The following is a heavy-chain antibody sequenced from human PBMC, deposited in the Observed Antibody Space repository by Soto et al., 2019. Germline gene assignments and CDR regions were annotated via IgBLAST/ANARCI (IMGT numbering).Heavy chain of an antibody. CDR2: ISWNSGSI. CDR1: GFTFDDYA. D-gene: IGHD2-15*01. J-gene: IGHJ6*02. Sequence: GGSLRLSCAASGFTFDDYAMHWVRQAPGKGLEWVSGISWNSGSIGYADSVKGRFTISRDNAKNSLYLQMNSLRAEDTALYYCARIAGEVVVVAATPYYYGMDVWGQWTTVTVSS. CDR3: ARIAGEVVVVAATPYYYGMDV. V-gene: IGHV3-9*01.